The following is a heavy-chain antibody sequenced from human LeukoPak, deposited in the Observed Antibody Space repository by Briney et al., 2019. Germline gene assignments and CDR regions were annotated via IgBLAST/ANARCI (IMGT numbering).Heavy chain of an antibody. CDR2: IYPGDSDT. D-gene: IGHD2-8*01. CDR3: ARQGVSTNGVGSPDF. V-gene: IGHV5-51*01. J-gene: IGHJ4*02. CDR1: EHSLSNYW. Sequence: GESLKISCKDSEHSLSNYWIGWVRQMPGKGLEWMGIIYPGDSDTRYSPSFQGQVTISADKSISTAYLRWSSLKASDTAMYYCARQGVSTNGVGSPDFWGQGTLVPVSS.